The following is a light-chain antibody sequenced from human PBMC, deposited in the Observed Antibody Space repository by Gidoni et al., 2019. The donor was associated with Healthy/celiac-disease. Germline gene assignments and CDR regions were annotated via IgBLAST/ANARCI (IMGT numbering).Light chain of an antibody. V-gene: IGKV1-33*01. Sequence: DTQMTKSPSPLSASVGDRVTTTCQASQDISNYLNWYQQKPGKAPKLLIYDASNLEIGVPSRFSGSGSGTDFTFTISSLQPEDIATYYCQQYDNLPIFGGGTKVEIK. CDR2: DAS. CDR3: QQYDNLPI. J-gene: IGKJ4*01. CDR1: QDISNY.